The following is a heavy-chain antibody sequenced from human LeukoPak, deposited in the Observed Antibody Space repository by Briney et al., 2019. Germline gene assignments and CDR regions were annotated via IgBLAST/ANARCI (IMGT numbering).Heavy chain of an antibody. J-gene: IGHJ5*02. CDR2: IRYDGSNK. D-gene: IGHD5-24*01. CDR1: GFTFSSYG. CDR3: AKDDKEMATTRFDP. V-gene: IGHV3-30*02. Sequence: GSLRLSCAASGFTFSSYGMHWVRQAPGKGLEWVAFIRYDGSNKYYADSVKGRFTISRDNSKNTLYLQMNSLRAEDTAVYYCAKDDKEMATTRFDPWGQGTLVTVSS.